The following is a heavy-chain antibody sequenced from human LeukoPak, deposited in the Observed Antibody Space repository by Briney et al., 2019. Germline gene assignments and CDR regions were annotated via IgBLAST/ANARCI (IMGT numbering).Heavy chain of an antibody. Sequence: GGSLRLSXAASGFNFGSYAMNWVRQAPGKGVEWISSISSGSSFIYYADSVKGRFTISRDNAKNSLYLQMNSLRAEDTAIYYCARDQGGERWFDPWGQGTLVTVSS. CDR1: GFNFGSYA. D-gene: IGHD3-16*01. V-gene: IGHV3-21*01. CDR3: ARDQGGERWFDP. CDR2: ISSGSSFI. J-gene: IGHJ5*02.